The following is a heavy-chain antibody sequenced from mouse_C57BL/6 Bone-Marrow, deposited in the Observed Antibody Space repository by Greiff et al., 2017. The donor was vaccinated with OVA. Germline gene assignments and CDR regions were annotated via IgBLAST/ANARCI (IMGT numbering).Heavy chain of an antibody. Sequence: QVQLQQSGAELVKPGASVKISCKASGYAFSSYWMNWVKQRPGKGLEWIGQIYPGDGDTNYNGKFKGKATLTADKSSSTAYMQLSSLTSEDSAVYFCARGGTTGRYWYFDVWGTGTTVTVSS. D-gene: IGHD1-1*01. CDR2: IYPGDGDT. J-gene: IGHJ1*03. V-gene: IGHV1-80*01. CDR1: GYAFSSYW. CDR3: ARGGTTGRYWYFDV.